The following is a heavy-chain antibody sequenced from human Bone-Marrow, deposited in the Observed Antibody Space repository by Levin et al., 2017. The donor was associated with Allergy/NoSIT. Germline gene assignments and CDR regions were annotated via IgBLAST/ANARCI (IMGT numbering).Heavy chain of an antibody. Sequence: SETLSLTCTVSGGSISSGNYYWSWIRQPAGERLEWIGRIYTSGSTNYNPSLKSRATISLDTSENQFSLKLTSVTAADTAVYYCARVGHVRESSGTSWYSFSYYYMDVWGKGTTVTVSS. CDR2: IYTSGST. D-gene: IGHD2-2*02. CDR3: ARVGHVRESSGTSWYSFSYYYMDV. CDR1: GGSISSGNYY. V-gene: IGHV4-61*02. J-gene: IGHJ6*03.